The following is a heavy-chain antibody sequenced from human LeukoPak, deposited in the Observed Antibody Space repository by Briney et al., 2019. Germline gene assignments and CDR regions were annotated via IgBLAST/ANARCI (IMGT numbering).Heavy chain of an antibody. Sequence: GGSLRLSCAASRFTFSSYVMSWVRQAPGKGLEWVSAISGSGGTTYYADSVKGRFTISRDNSKNTLYLQMNSLRAEDTAVYYCAYNSSSWYGAFDYWGQEPWSPSPQ. CDR1: RFTFSSYV. CDR3: AYNSSSWYGAFDY. V-gene: IGHV3-23*01. J-gene: IGHJ4*01. CDR2: ISGSGGTT. D-gene: IGHD6-13*01.